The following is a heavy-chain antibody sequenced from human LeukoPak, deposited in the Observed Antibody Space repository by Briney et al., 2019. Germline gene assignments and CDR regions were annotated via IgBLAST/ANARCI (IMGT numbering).Heavy chain of an antibody. J-gene: IGHJ4*02. CDR1: GLTFSAYV. V-gene: IGHV3-23*01. CDR2: ISGSGVSA. Sequence: PGGSLSLSCVASGLTFSAYVMAWVRQAPGKGLEWVSGISGSGVSAYYGDSVKGRFTISRDNPKNTVYLQMDSLRAEDTAVYYCAKRRSGSSGWFPFDSWGQGTLVTVSS. CDR3: AKRRSGSSGWFPFDS. D-gene: IGHD6-19*01.